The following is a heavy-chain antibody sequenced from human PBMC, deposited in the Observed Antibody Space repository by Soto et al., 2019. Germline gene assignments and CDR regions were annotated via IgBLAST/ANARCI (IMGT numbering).Heavy chain of an antibody. J-gene: IGHJ1*01. D-gene: IGHD6-13*01. CDR1: GFTFSSYA. Sequence: GGSLRLSCAASGFTFSSYAMRWVRQAPGKGLECVSAISGSGGSTYYADSVKGRFTISRDNSKNTLYLQMNSLRAEDTAVYYCAKDHIAAADMTFPEYFQHWGQGPLVTVSS. CDR3: AKDHIAAADMTFPEYFQH. V-gene: IGHV3-23*01. CDR2: ISGSGGST.